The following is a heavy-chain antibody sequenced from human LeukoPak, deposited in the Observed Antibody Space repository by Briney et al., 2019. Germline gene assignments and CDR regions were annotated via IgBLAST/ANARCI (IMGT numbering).Heavy chain of an antibody. Sequence: PSETLSLTCTVSGGSISSYYWSWIRQPPGKGLEWIGYIYYSGSTNYNPSLKSRVTISVDTSKNQFSLKLSSVTAADTAVYYCASQSHSGGSLGGYWGQGTLVTVSS. CDR3: ASQSHSGGSLGGY. J-gene: IGHJ4*02. V-gene: IGHV4-59*08. CDR1: GGSISSYY. CDR2: IYYSGST. D-gene: IGHD2-15*01.